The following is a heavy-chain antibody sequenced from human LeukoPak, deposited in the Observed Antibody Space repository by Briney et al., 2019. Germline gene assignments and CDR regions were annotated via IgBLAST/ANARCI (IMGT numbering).Heavy chain of an antibody. Sequence: MSIIIPTLGTTTYAQKFQGRVTTTRDTSISTGYMELSRLRSDDTAVFYCARGPVFLDYGDSWGQGTLVTVSS. J-gene: IGHJ4*02. CDR2: IIPTLGTT. CDR3: ARGPVFLDYGDS. D-gene: IGHD2/OR15-2a*01. V-gene: IGHV1-46*01.